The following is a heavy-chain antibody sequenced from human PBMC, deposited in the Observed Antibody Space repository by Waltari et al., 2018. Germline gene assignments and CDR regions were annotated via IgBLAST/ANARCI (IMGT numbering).Heavy chain of an antibody. CDR2: IKREIDGGTA. CDR3: VRESFGNDI. J-gene: IGHJ4*02. V-gene: IGHV3-15*01. CDR1: GYTFNNAW. D-gene: IGHD3-10*01. Sequence: EVQLVESGGGLVKPGESLRLSCVGSGYTFNNAWMSWVGQAPGKGLEWVGRIKREIDGGTAEYVESVKDRFTISRDDSKNTLYLQMNSLKSEDSAVYFCVRESFGNDIWGQGTLVTVSS.